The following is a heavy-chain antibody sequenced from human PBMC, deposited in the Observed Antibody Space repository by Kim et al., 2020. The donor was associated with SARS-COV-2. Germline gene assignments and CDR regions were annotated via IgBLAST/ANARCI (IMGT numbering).Heavy chain of an antibody. D-gene: IGHD6-13*01. V-gene: IGHV3-15*01. J-gene: IGHJ5*02. CDR3: TTDLVGPLEDSPSRGSSWFNWFDP. CDR1: GFTFSNAW. Sequence: GGSLRLSCAASGFTFSNAWMSWVRQAPGKGLEWVGRIKSKTDGGTTDYAAPVKGRFTISRDDSKNTLYLQMNSLKTEDTAVYYCTTDLVGPLEDSPSRGSSWFNWFDPWGQGTLVTVSS. CDR2: IKSKTDGGTT.